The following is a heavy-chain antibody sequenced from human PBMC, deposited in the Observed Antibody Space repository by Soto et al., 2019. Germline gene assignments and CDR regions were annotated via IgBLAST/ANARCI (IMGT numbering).Heavy chain of an antibody. CDR1: GFTFSSYW. Sequence: EVQLVESGGGLVQPGGSLRLSCAASGFTFSSYWMSWVRQAPGKGLEWVANIKQDGSDKYYVDSVKGRFTISRDNAKNSLYLQMNSLRAEDTAVDYCARDPGYCSGGSCSHYFDYWGQGTLVTVSS. CDR3: ARDPGYCSGGSCSHYFDY. CDR2: IKQDGSDK. V-gene: IGHV3-7*01. J-gene: IGHJ4*02. D-gene: IGHD2-15*01.